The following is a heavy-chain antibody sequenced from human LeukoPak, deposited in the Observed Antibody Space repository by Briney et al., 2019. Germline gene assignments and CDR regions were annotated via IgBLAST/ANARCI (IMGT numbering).Heavy chain of an antibody. Sequence: SETLSLTCTVSGGSISSYYWSWIRQPAGKGLEWIGRIYTGGSTNYNPSLKSRVTMSVDMSKNQFSLKLSSVTAADTAVYYCARGVEMATIVYYFDYWGQGTLVTVSS. CDR3: ARGVEMATIVYYFDY. CDR1: GGSISSYY. CDR2: IYTGGST. D-gene: IGHD5-24*01. J-gene: IGHJ4*02. V-gene: IGHV4-4*07.